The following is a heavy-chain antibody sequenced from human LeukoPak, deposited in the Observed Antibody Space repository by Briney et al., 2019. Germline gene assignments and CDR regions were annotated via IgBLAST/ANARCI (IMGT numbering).Heavy chain of an antibody. V-gene: IGHV3-23*01. Sequence: GGSLRLSCSASGFTFSIYAMTWVRQAPGKGVEWVSTISGSGGSTYSADSVKGRFTISRDNSKSTLYLQMNSLRAEDTAVYYCAREPGRRFNNWFDPWGQGTLVTVSS. CDR1: GFTFSIYA. CDR3: AREPGRRFNNWFDP. CDR2: ISGSGGST. J-gene: IGHJ5*02. D-gene: IGHD2-15*01.